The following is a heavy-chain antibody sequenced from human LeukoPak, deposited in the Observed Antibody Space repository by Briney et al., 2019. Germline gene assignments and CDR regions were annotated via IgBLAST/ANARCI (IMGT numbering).Heavy chain of an antibody. CDR3: ARGQGDDAFDI. CDR1: EYTFIDYY. CDR2: INPNSGGT. Sequence: ASVKVSCKASEYTFIDYYVYWVRQAPGQGLEWMGWINPNSGGTNYAQKFQGRVTMTRDTSISTAYMEVSRLTSDDTALYYCARGQGDDAFDIWGQGTMVTVSS. V-gene: IGHV1-2*02. J-gene: IGHJ3*02. D-gene: IGHD2-21*01.